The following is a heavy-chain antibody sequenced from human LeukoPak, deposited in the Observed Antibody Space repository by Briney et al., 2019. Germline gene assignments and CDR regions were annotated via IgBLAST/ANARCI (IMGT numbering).Heavy chain of an antibody. V-gene: IGHV6-1*01. D-gene: IGHD6-19*01. J-gene: IGHJ5*02. CDR1: GDSVSSNSAA. CDR3: AREWVIIAVAVAGPAYNWFDP. Sequence: SQTLSLTCAISGDSVSSNSAAWNWIRQSPSRGLEWLGRTYYRSKWYNDYAVSVKSRITINPDTSKNQFSLQLNSVTPEDTAVYYCAREWVIIAVAVAGPAYNWFDPWGQGTLVTVSS. CDR2: TYYRSKWYN.